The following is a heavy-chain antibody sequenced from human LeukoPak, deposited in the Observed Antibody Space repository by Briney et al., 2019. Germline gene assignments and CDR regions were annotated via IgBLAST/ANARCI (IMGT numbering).Heavy chain of an antibody. CDR1: GGSFSGYY. J-gene: IGHJ4*02. V-gene: IGHV4-34*01. Sequence: PSETLSLTCAVYGGSFSGYYWSWIRQPPGKGLEWIGEINRSGSTNYNPSLKSRVTISVDTSKNQFPLKLSSVTAADTAVYYCAKISGKLVYWGQGTLVTVSS. CDR3: AKISGKLVY. CDR2: INRSGST. D-gene: IGHD3-3*01.